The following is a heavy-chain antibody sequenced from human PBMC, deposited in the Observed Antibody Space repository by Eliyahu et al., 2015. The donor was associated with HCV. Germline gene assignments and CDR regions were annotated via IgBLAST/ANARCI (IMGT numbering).Heavy chain of an antibody. CDR1: GFTFSXSW. CDR3: AKDGRTYPY. V-gene: IGHV3-7*04. D-gene: IGHD1-26*01. J-gene: IGHJ4*02. Sequence: EVQLVESGGGLVQXGGXLXXSXXASGFTFSXSWMSWVRQAPGKGLEWVANIREDGGQKNYVDSVKGRFTISRDNAEMSLYLQMDSLRAEDTAVYYCAKDGRTYPYWGQGTLVTVSS. CDR2: IREDGGQK.